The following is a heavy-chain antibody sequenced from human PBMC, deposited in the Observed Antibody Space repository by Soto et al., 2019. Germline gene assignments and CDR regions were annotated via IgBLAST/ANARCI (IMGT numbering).Heavy chain of an antibody. CDR1: GGSISSYY. CDR3: ARNLNYDSSGYDAFDI. CDR2: IYTSGST. D-gene: IGHD3-22*01. Sequence: PSETLSLTCTVSGGSISSYYWSWIRQPAGKGLEWIGRIYTSGSTNYNPSLKSRVTMSVDTSKNQFSLKLSSVTAADTAVYYCARNLNYDSSGYDAFDIWGQGTMVTVS. V-gene: IGHV4-4*07. J-gene: IGHJ3*02.